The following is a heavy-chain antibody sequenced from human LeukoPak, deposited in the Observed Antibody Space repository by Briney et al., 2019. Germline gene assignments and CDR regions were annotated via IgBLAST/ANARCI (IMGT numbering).Heavy chain of an antibody. D-gene: IGHD3-3*01. J-gene: IGHJ6*03. CDR3: ARALGYYSYYYYYYMDV. V-gene: IGHV1-2*02. CDR1: GYTFTGYY. CDR2: INPNSGGT. Sequence: ASVKVSCKASGYTFTGYYMHWVRQAPGQGLEWMGWINPNSGGTNYAQKFQGRVTMTRDTSISTAYMELSRLRSDDTAVYYCARALGYYSYYYYYYMDVWGKGTTVTISS.